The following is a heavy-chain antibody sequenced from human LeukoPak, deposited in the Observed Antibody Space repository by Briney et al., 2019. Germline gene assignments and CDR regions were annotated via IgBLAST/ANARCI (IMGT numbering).Heavy chain of an antibody. Sequence: PGGSLRLSFTASGFSFGDYAMSWVRQAPGKGLEWVGFIRSKAYGGTTEYAASVKDRVSISRDDSKSIAYLQMNSLKTEDTAVYYCTSDDSCGGHCYYFFDYWGQGTLVTVSS. J-gene: IGHJ4*02. V-gene: IGHV3-49*04. CDR3: TSDDSCGGHCYYFFDY. D-gene: IGHD2-21*01. CDR2: IRSKAYGGTT. CDR1: GFSFGDYA.